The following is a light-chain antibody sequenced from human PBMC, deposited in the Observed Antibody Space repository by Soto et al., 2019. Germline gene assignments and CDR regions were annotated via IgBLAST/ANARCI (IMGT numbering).Light chain of an antibody. CDR2: KAS. CDR1: QSVSAW. V-gene: IGKV1-5*03. J-gene: IGKJ1*01. CDR3: QQYRSYPWT. Sequence: DIPMTQSPSTLSAAEGDRVTITCRASQSVSAWLAWYQQKPGKAPKLLIYKASTLETGVPSRFSDSGYGAEFTLTISSLQPDDLGTYYCQQYRSYPWTFGQGTKVEIK.